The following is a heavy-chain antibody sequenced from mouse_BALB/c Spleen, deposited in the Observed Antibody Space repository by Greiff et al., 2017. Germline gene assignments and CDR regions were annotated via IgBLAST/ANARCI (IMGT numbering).Heavy chain of an antibody. J-gene: IGHJ1*01. D-gene: IGHD1-1*01. CDR2: IDPSDSYT. Sequence: VKLQESGAELVKPGASVKLSCKASGYTFTSYWMHWVKQRPGQGLEWIGEIDPSDSYTNYNQKFKGKATLTVDKSSSTAYMQLSSLTSEDSAVYYCARFGTTVVDFDVWGAGTTVTVSA. V-gene: IGHV1-69*02. CDR1: GYTFTSYW. CDR3: ARFGTTVVDFDV.